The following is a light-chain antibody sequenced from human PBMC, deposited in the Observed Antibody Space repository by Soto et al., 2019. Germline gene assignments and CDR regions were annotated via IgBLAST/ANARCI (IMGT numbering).Light chain of an antibody. CDR1: QSISSY. CDR2: AAS. Sequence: DIQMTQSPSSLSASVGDRVTITCRASQSISSYLNWYQQKPGKAPKLLTYAASSLQSGLPSRFSCSGSGTHFTLTISSLQPEDFATYYCQQSYSTPPVTFGQGTKLEIK. CDR3: QQSYSTPPVT. V-gene: IGKV1-39*01. J-gene: IGKJ2*01.